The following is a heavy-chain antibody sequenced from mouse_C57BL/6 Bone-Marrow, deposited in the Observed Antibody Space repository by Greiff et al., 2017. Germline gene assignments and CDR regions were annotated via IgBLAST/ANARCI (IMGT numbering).Heavy chain of an antibody. D-gene: IGHD1-1*01. CDR1: GYAFSSYW. Sequence: QVQLQQSGPELVKPGASVKISCKASGYAFSSYWMNWVQQRPGKGLEWIGRIYPGDGATNYNGKFKGKATLTADKSSSTAYMQLSSLTSEDSAVYVCTSAYYYGSCGFAYWGQGTLVTVSA. V-gene: IGHV1-82*01. CDR3: TSAYYYGSCGFAY. J-gene: IGHJ3*01. CDR2: IYPGDGAT.